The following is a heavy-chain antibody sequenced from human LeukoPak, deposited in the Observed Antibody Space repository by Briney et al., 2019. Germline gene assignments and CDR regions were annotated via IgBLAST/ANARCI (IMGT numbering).Heavy chain of an antibody. D-gene: IGHD1-26*01. CDR3: ARDPSGSWQWFDY. CDR1: GYTFTTYD. V-gene: IGHV1-46*01. Sequence: GPSVTVSCKTSGYTFTTYDMHWVLRSSVQRLQWMGVINPVGSSTSYAPNFQGRVTITSDSSTNTVYMELSSLRPYDTAIYYCARDPSGSWQWFDYCGQGTLVTVSA. CDR2: INPVGSST. J-gene: IGHJ4*02.